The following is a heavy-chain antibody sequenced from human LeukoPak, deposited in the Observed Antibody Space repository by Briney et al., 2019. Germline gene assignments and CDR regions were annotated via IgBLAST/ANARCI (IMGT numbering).Heavy chain of an antibody. CDR3: AREAGKRRHLLRARFYYYFDS. V-gene: IGHV1-2*02. Sequence: ASVKVSCKASGYTFTGYYMHWVRQAPGQGLEWMGWINPNSGGTNYAQKFQGRVTMTRDTSISTAYMELSSLKSEDTAVYYCAREAGKRRHLLRARFYYYFDSWGQGTLVTVSS. CDR1: GYTFTGYY. CDR2: INPNSGGT. D-gene: IGHD3-22*01. J-gene: IGHJ4*02.